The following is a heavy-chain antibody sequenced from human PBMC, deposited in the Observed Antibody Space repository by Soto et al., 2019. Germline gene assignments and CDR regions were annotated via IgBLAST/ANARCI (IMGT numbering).Heavy chain of an antibody. V-gene: IGHV3-21*01. CDR1: GFTFSTYS. CDR2: ITSSSSSSYI. J-gene: IGHJ4*02. D-gene: IGHD5-12*01. CDR3: ARDLQMATIRGGDY. Sequence: EVQLVESGGGLVKPGGSLRLSCAAFGFTFSTYSMNWVRQAPGKGLEWVSSITSSSSSSYIYYADSVKGRFTISRDNAKNSLYLRMNSLRAEDTAVYYCARDLQMATIRGGDYWGQGTLVTVSS.